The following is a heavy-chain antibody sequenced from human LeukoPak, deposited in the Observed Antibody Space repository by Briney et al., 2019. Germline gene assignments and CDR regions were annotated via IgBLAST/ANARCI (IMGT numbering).Heavy chain of an antibody. D-gene: IGHD6-13*01. V-gene: IGHV3-15*01. J-gene: IGHJ6*03. CDR1: GFTFKNAW. CDR3: AKAGYSSSWYVWRDYYYYMDV. Sequence: GGSLRLSCEASGFTFKNAWMSWVRQAPGKGLEWVGRIKSKTDGGTTEYAAPVKGRFTISRDDSKNTLYLQMNSLKTEDTAVYYCAKAGYSSSWYVWRDYYYYMDVWGKGTTVTVSS. CDR2: IKSKTDGGTT.